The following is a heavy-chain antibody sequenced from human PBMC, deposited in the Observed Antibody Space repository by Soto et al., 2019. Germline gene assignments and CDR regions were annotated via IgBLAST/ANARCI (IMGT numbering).Heavy chain of an antibody. D-gene: IGHD3-9*01. V-gene: IGHV3-23*01. CDR2: ISGSGGST. Sequence: PGGSLRLSCAASEFTFSSYAMSWVRQAPGKGLEWVSAISGSGGSTYYADSVKGRFTISRDNSKNTLYLQMNSLRAEDTAVYYCAKDSAIPSYYNILTGYYTPPDDAFDIWGQGTXVTVSS. CDR1: EFTFSSYA. CDR3: AKDSAIPSYYNILTGYYTPPDDAFDI. J-gene: IGHJ3*02.